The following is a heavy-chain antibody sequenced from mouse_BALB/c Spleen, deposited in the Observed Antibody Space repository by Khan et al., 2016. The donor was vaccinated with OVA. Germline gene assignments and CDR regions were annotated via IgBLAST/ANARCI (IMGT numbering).Heavy chain of an antibody. CDR1: GYTFTDYA. CDR3: ARPAYDGYYDY. D-gene: IGHD2-3*01. CDR2: ISTYSGST. J-gene: IGHJ2*01. Sequence: QMQLEESGPELVRPGVSVKISCKGSGYTFTDYAMYWVKQSHAKSLEWIGLISTYSGSTNYNQKFKGKVTMTVDKSSSAAYMELARLTSEDSAIYYCARPAYDGYYDYWGQGTTLIVSS. V-gene: IGHV1S137*01.